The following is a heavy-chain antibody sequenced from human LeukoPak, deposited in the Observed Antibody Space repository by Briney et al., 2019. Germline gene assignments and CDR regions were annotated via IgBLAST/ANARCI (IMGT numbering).Heavy chain of an antibody. Sequence: GGSLRLSCAASGFTFRSFAMHWVRHAPGKGLEYVSGISSNGGNTFYASSVQGRFTISRDNSKNTLYLQMGSLRGDDTAVYYCATIGLPWGQGTLVTVSS. CDR2: ISSNGGNT. J-gene: IGHJ4*02. D-gene: IGHD3-22*01. V-gene: IGHV3-64*01. CDR1: GFTFRSFA. CDR3: ATIGLP.